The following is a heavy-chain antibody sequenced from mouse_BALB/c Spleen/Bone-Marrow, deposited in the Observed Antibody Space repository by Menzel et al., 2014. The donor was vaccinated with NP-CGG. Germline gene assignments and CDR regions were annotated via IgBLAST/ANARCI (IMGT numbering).Heavy chain of an antibody. D-gene: IGHD2-3*01. J-gene: IGHJ4*01. CDR1: GFTFSSYT. V-gene: IGHV5-6-4*01. Sequence: EVKLVESGGGLVKPGGSLKLSCVASGFTFSSYTMSWVRQTPEKRLEWVATISSGGSYTYYPDSVKGRFTISRDNAKNTLYLQMSSLKSEDTAMYYCTRDLYDGYYYYAMDYWGQGTSVTVSS. CDR2: ISSGGSYT. CDR3: TRDLYDGYYYYAMDY.